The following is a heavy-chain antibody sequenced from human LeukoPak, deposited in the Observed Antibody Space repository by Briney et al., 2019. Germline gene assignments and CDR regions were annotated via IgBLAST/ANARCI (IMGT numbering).Heavy chain of an antibody. D-gene: IGHD3-22*01. CDR1: GFTFSSYS. J-gene: IGHJ4*02. V-gene: IGHV3-23*01. CDR3: AKEKQSSGYFDY. Sequence: GGSLRLSCAASGFTFSSYSMNWVRQAPGKGLEWVSAISGSGGSTYYPDSVKGRFTISRDNSKNTLYLQMNSLRAEDTAVYYCAKEKQSSGYFDYWGQGTLVTVSS. CDR2: ISGSGGST.